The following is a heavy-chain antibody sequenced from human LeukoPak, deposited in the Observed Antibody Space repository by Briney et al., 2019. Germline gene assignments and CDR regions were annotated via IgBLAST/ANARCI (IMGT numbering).Heavy chain of an antibody. CDR2: INHSGST. CDR1: GGXFSGYY. Sequence: SETLSLTCAVYGGXFSGYYWSWIRQPPGKGLEWIGEINHSGSTNYNPSLKSRVTISVDTSKNQFSLKLSSVTAADTAVYYCARCPRAGYLNWFDPWGQGTLVTVSS. V-gene: IGHV4-34*01. J-gene: IGHJ5*02. CDR3: ARCPRAGYLNWFDP. D-gene: IGHD3-9*01.